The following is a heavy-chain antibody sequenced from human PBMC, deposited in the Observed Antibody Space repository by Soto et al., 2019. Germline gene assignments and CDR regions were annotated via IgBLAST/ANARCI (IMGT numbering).Heavy chain of an antibody. V-gene: IGHV3-30*03. Sequence: PGGSLRLSCEASGFTFSSYGMHWVRQATGKGLEWVAVISYDGSNKYYADSVKGRFTISRDNSKNTLYLQMNSLRAEDTAVYYCATDPPFSWTAYYFDYWGQGTLVTVSS. CDR1: GFTFSSYG. D-gene: IGHD2-15*01. CDR2: ISYDGSNK. CDR3: ATDPPFSWTAYYFDY. J-gene: IGHJ4*02.